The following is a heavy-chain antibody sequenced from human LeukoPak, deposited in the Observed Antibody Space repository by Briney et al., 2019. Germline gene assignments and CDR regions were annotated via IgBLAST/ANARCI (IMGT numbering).Heavy chain of an antibody. Sequence: PGGSLRLSCAAPGFTFSSYSMNWVRQAPGKGLEWVSSISSSSSYIYYADSVKGRFTISRDNAKNSLYLQMNSLRAEDTAVYYCARHTMYYYDSSGFAPSYYYYGMDVWGQGTTVTVSS. CDR3: ARHTMYYYDSSGFAPSYYYYGMDV. J-gene: IGHJ6*02. CDR2: ISSSSSYI. CDR1: GFTFSSYS. V-gene: IGHV3-21*01. D-gene: IGHD3-22*01.